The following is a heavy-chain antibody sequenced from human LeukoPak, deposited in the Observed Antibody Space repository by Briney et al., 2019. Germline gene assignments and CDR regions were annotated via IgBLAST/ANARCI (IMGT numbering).Heavy chain of an antibody. CDR1: GFPFRRYD. D-gene: IGHD1-14*01. J-gene: IGHJ5*02. CDR2: ISGSGGST. Sequence: GGPLRLPCTPSGFPFRRYDMSWPRRAPGKGLEWLSAISGSGGSTYYADSVKGRFTISRDNSKNALYLQMNSLRAEDTAVYYCAKFSSPGWFDPWGQGTLVTVSA. V-gene: IGHV3-23*01. CDR3: AKFSSPGWFDP.